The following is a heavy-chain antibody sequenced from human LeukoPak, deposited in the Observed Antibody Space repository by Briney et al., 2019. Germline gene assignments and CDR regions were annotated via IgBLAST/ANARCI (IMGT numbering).Heavy chain of an antibody. CDR1: GFTFSDYY. CDR3: ARHYYDSSGYPSFDD. D-gene: IGHD3-22*01. J-gene: IGHJ4*02. CDR2: MSSSGNII. Sequence: GGSLRLSCAASGFTFSDYYMSWIRQAPGKGLEWVSYMSSSGNIIYYADSVKGRFTISRDNAKNSLYLQINSLRAEDTAVYYCARHYYDSSGYPSFDDWGQGTLVTVSS. V-gene: IGHV3-11*01.